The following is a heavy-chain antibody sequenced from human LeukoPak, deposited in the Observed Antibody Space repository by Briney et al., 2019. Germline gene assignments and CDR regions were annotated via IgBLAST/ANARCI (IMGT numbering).Heavy chain of an antibody. Sequence: SETLSLTCTVSGGSISSYYWSWIRQPAGKGLEWIGYIYHSGSTYYNPSLKSRVTISVDRSKNQFSLELSSVTAADTAVYYCARVGVNCSGGSCYWGGDYWGQGTLVTVSS. V-gene: IGHV4-59*06. CDR3: ARVGVNCSGGSCYWGGDY. D-gene: IGHD2-15*01. CDR1: GGSISSYY. CDR2: IYHSGST. J-gene: IGHJ4*02.